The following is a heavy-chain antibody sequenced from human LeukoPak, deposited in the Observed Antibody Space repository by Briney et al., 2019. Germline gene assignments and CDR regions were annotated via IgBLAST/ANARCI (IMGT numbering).Heavy chain of an antibody. J-gene: IGHJ4*02. D-gene: IGHD3-16*01. CDR2: IGGVIDDT. Sequence: GGSLRLSCVASGFTYKSYTMSWVRQTPGKGLEWVSAIGGVIDDTYYADSVKGRFTISRDNSKNTVYLQMNSLRAEDAAVYHCARRGDYFPFDYWGQGVLVTVSS. CDR1: GFTYKSYT. CDR3: ARRGDYFPFDY. V-gene: IGHV3-23*01.